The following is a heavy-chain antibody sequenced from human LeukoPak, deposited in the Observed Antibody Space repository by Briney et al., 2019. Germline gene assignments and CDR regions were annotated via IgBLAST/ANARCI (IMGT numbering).Heavy chain of an antibody. CDR3: ARVGSSWYGGRHGMDV. V-gene: IGHV4-34*01. D-gene: IGHD6-13*01. CDR2: INHSGST. Sequence: SETLSLTCAVYGGSFSGYYWSWIRQPPGKGLEWIGEINHSGSTNYNPSLKSRVTISVDTSKNQFSLKLSSVTAADTAVYYCARVGSSWYGGRHGMDVWGQGTTVTVSS. J-gene: IGHJ6*02. CDR1: GGSFSGYY.